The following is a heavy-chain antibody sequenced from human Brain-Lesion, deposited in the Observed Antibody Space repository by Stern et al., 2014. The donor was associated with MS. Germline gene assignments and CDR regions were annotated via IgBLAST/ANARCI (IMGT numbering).Heavy chain of an antibody. Sequence: EVQLVESGAEVKKPGESLKISCTGSGYRFTSNWIGWVRQMPGKGLEWVGIIWPGGSDTRYSPSFQGQVTISADKSISSAYLQWSSLQASDTAMYYCARRGDSSSSGFDYWGQGTLVIVSS. J-gene: IGHJ4*02. CDR1: GYRFTSNW. D-gene: IGHD6-6*01. CDR3: ARRGDSSSSGFDY. V-gene: IGHV5-51*01. CDR2: IWPGGSDT.